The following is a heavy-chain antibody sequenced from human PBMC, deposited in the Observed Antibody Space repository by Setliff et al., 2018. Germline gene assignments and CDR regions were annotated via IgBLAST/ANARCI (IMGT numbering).Heavy chain of an antibody. V-gene: IGHV1-69*05. CDR2: TIPIFGTT. D-gene: IGHD3-22*01. CDR1: GGTFSSYA. J-gene: IGHJ6*03. CDR3: VREGVDSRSSTDYRYYMDV. Sequence: SVKVSCKASGGTFSSYAIDWVRQAPGQGLEWMGGTIPIFGTTDYAQKFQGRVTIITDESTSTASMQLSSLRSEDTAVYYCVREGVDSRSSTDYRYYMDVWGKGTTVTVSS.